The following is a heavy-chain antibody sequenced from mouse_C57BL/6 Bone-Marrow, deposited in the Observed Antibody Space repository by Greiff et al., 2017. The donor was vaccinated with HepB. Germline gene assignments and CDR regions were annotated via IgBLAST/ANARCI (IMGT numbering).Heavy chain of an antibody. J-gene: IGHJ4*01. CDR2: INYDGSST. CDR1: GFTFSDYY. V-gene: IGHV5-16*01. Sequence: EVKVVESEGGLVQPGSSMKLSCTASGFTFSDYYMAWVRQVPEKGLEWVANINYDGSSTYYLDSLKSRFIISRDNAKNILYLQMSSLKSEDTATYYCARALHYYGSSRYAMDYWGQGTSVTVSS. D-gene: IGHD1-1*01. CDR3: ARALHYYGSSRYAMDY.